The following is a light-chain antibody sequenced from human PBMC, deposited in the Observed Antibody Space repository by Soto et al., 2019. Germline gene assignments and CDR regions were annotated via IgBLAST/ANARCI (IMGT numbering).Light chain of an antibody. V-gene: IGKV3-15*01. CDR1: QSVSSN. CDR2: GAS. Sequence: IVIPQAPATLSVTPGERATLSCRASQSVSSNLAWYKQNPGRAPRLLIYGASTRALGIPDRFSGSGSGTDFTLTISRLELEDFAVYCFHQSVDGPYTSGHGTK. J-gene: IGKJ2*01. CDR3: HQSVDGPYT.